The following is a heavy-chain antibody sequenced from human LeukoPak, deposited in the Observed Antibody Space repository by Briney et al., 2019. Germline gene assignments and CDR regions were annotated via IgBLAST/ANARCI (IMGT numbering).Heavy chain of an antibody. Sequence: GGSLRLSCAASGFTFSSYAMSWVRQAPGKGLEWVSTISDSGGSTFYADSVKGRFTISRDNSKNTLYLQMTSLRAEDTAVYYCAKSSGMGTTTDQFQDYWGQGTLVTVSS. J-gene: IGHJ4*02. D-gene: IGHD1-26*01. V-gene: IGHV3-23*01. CDR3: AKSSGMGTTTDQFQDY. CDR2: ISDSGGST. CDR1: GFTFSSYA.